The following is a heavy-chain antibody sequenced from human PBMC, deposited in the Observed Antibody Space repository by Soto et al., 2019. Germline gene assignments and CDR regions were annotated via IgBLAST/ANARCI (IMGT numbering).Heavy chain of an antibody. Sequence: PGESRKISCKGSGYSVTSYLIGSVRQMPGKGLEGMEMITAGASDTRHSPSFQGEVTIAADKSISPAYLQWSSLKDSDNAMYYPARHRGGGYYYDSSGLGDFDIWGQGKMVTASS. D-gene: IGHD3-22*01. CDR3: ARHRGGGYYYDSSGLGDFDI. CDR1: GYSVTSYL. V-gene: IGHV5-51*01. J-gene: IGHJ3*02. CDR2: ITAGASDT.